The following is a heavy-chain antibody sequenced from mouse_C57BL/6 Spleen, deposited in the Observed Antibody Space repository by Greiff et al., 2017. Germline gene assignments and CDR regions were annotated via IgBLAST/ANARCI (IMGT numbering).Heavy chain of an antibody. V-gene: IGHV3-1*01. D-gene: IGHD1-1*01. Sequence: EVQLVESGPGMVKPSQSLSLTCTVTGYSITSGYDWHWIRHFPGNKLEWMGYISYSGSTNYNPSLKSRISITHDTSKNHFFLKLNSVTTEDTATYYCAKDHYGSSPFAYWGQGTLVTVSA. CDR1: GYSITSGYD. CDR3: AKDHYGSSPFAY. CDR2: ISYSGST. J-gene: IGHJ3*01.